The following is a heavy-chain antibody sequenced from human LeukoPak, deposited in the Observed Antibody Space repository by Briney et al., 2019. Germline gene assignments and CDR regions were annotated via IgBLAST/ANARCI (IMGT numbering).Heavy chain of an antibody. CDR3: AKAQLTFGGVINYFDY. Sequence: PGGSLRLSCAASGFTFSSYAMSWVRQAPGKVLEWVSAISGSGGSTYYADSVKGRFTISRDNSKNTLYLQMNSLRAEDTAVYYCAKAQLTFGGVINYFDYWGQGTLVTVSS. CDR2: ISGSGGST. D-gene: IGHD3-16*01. CDR1: GFTFSSYA. J-gene: IGHJ4*02. V-gene: IGHV3-23*01.